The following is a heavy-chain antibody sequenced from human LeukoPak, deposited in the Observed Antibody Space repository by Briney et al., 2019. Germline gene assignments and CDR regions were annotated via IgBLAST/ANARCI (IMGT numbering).Heavy chain of an antibody. J-gene: IGHJ4*02. CDR3: ARERRSGYCSGGSCPRYYFDY. D-gene: IGHD2-15*01. V-gene: IGHV4-34*01. CDR1: GGSFSGYY. CDR2: INHSGST. Sequence: SETLSLTCAVYGGSFSGYYWSWIRQPPGKGLEWIGEINHSGSTNYNPSLKSRVTISVDTSKNQFSLKLSSVTAADTAVYYCARERRSGYCSGGSCPRYYFDYWGQGTRVTASS.